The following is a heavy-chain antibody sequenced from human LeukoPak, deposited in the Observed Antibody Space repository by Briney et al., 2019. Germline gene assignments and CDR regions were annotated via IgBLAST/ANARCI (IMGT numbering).Heavy chain of an antibody. Sequence: GGSLRLSCAASGFTFSTYAMSWVRQAPGKGLEWVSVVSGGDTRTFYADSVKGRFTISRDNSKTTLYLQMNSLRAEDTAVYYCVKSEVYLGYYDESGYYQTPLYLDVWGKGTTVTVSS. D-gene: IGHD3-16*01. CDR2: VSGGDTRT. V-gene: IGHV3-23*01. J-gene: IGHJ6*03. CDR3: VKSEVYLGYYDESGYYQTPLYLDV. CDR1: GFTFSTYA.